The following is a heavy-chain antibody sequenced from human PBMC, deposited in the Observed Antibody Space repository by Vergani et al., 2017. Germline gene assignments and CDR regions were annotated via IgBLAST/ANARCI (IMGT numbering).Heavy chain of an antibody. D-gene: IGHD1-1*01. CDR3: ATKSCGTPGCQIGYFRE. Sequence: QVQLVESGGGVVQPGESLRLSCAASGFSFSTYGMHWVRQAPGKGLEWVAFIQKDGIDKFYADSVRGRFTISRDNSKSTLYLQMNSLRTEDTAVYYCATKSCGTPGCQIGYFREWGQGTLVTVSS. CDR1: GFSFSTYG. CDR2: IQKDGIDK. V-gene: IGHV3-30*02. J-gene: IGHJ1*01.